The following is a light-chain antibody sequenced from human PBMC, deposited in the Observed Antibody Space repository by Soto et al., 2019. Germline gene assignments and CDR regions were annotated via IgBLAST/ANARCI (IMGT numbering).Light chain of an antibody. CDR3: GTWDSSLSSWV. J-gene: IGLJ3*02. Sequence: QAVVTQPPSVSAAPGQKVTISCSGTSSTIGTNSVSWYQQFPPTAPKLLIYDNDQRASGIPDRFSGSKSGTSATLGITGLQTGDEADYYCGTWDSSLSSWVLAGGTKLTVL. CDR1: SSTIGTNS. CDR2: DND. V-gene: IGLV1-51*01.